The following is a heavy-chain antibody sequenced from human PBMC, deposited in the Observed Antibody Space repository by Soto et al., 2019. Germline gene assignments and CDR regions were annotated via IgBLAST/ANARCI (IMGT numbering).Heavy chain of an antibody. Sequence: PSETLSLSCAVYGGSFSGYYWSWIRQPPGKGLEWIGEINHSGSTNYNPSLKSRVTISVDTSKNQFSLKLSSVTAADTAVYYCARGPLHFTIFGVVTSDNWFDPWGQGTLVTVSS. CDR1: GGSFSGYY. V-gene: IGHV4-34*01. D-gene: IGHD3-3*01. J-gene: IGHJ5*02. CDR2: INHSGST. CDR3: ARGPLHFTIFGVVTSDNWFDP.